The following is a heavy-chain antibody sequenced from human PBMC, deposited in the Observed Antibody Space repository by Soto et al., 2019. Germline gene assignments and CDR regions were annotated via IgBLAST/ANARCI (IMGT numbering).Heavy chain of an antibody. J-gene: IGHJ6*03. D-gene: IGHD5-12*01. CDR2: IIPILGIA. CDR3: ARAKREATSDYYYYYMDV. CDR1: GGTFSSYT. Sequence: GASVKVSCKASGGTFSSYTISWVRQAPGQVLEWMGRIIPILGIANYAQKFQGRVTITADKSTSTAYMELSSLRSEDTAVYYCARAKREATSDYYYYYMDVWGKGTTVTVSS. V-gene: IGHV1-69*02.